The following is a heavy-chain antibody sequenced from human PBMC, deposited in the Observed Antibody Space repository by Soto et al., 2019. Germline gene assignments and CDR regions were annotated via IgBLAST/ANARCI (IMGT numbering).Heavy chain of an antibody. CDR1: GGFVSSGSYY. Sequence: SETLSLTCAVYGGFVSSGSYYWSWIRQPPGKGLEWIGEMSHSGGTHFNPSLKNRVTISVDTSKNQFSLKMTSVTAADTALYYCARVERGTATTVVDAFDIWGPGTMVTVSS. CDR3: ARVERGTATTVVDAFDI. V-gene: IGHV4-61*01. D-gene: IGHD1-1*01. CDR2: MSHSGGT. J-gene: IGHJ3*02.